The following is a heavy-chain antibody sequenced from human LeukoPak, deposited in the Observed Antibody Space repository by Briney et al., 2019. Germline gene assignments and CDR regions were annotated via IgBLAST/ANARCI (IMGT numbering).Heavy chain of an antibody. CDR1: GFTFSSYW. CDR3: AREAALVASGSGSYFNDPFDI. V-gene: IGHV3-7*01. J-gene: IGHJ3*02. D-gene: IGHD3-10*01. CDR2: IKQDGSEK. Sequence: PGGSLRLSCAASGFTFSSYWMSWVRQAPGKGLEWVANIKQDGSEKYYVDSVKGRFTISRDNAKNSLNLQMNTLRAEDTAVYYCAREAALVASGSGSYFNDPFDIWGQGTMVTVSS.